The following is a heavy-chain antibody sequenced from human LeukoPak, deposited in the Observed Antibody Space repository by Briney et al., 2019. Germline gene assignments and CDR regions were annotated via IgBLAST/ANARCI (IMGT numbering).Heavy chain of an antibody. Sequence: PGGSLRLSCAASGFTFSSYSMNWVRQAPGKGLEWVSSISSSSSYIYYADSVKGRFTISRDNAKNSLYLQMNSLRAEDTAVYYCARDPSTWGSSGRNFDYWGQGTLVTVSS. J-gene: IGHJ4*02. D-gene: IGHD6-19*01. CDR3: ARDPSTWGSSGRNFDY. CDR2: ISSSSSYI. CDR1: GFTFSSYS. V-gene: IGHV3-21*01.